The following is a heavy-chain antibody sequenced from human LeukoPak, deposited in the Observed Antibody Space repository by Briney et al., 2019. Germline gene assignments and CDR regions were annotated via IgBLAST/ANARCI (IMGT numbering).Heavy chain of an antibody. CDR2: INPNSGGT. D-gene: IGHD5-18*01. V-gene: IGHV1-2*02. CDR1: GYTFTGYY. CDR3: ARAFPPRGYSYDVIDY. Sequence: GASVKVSCKASGYTFTGYYMHWVRQAPGQGLEWMGWINPNSGGTNYAQKFQGRVTMTRDTSISTAYMELSSLRSEDTAVYYCARAFPPRGYSYDVIDYWGQGTLVTVSS. J-gene: IGHJ4*02.